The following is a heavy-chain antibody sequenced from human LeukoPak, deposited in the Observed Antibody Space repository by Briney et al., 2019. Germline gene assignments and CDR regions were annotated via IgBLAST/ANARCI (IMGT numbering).Heavy chain of an antibody. D-gene: IGHD3-10*01. Sequence: SETLSLTCAVYGGSFSGYYWSWIRQPPGKGLEWIGEINHSGSTNYNPSPKSRVTISVDTSKNQFSLKLSSVTAADTAVYYCARAGRVPRHYYYYGMDVWGQGTTVTVSS. J-gene: IGHJ6*02. CDR1: GGSFSGYY. CDR3: ARAGRVPRHYYYYGMDV. V-gene: IGHV4-34*01. CDR2: INHSGST.